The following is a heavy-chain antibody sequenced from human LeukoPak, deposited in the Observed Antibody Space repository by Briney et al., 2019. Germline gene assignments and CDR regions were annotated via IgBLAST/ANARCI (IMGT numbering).Heavy chain of an antibody. D-gene: IGHD3-22*01. V-gene: IGHV4-34*01. J-gene: IGHJ4*02. CDR2: INHSGST. CDR3: ARDSSGSVDY. CDR1: GGSFSGYY. Sequence: SETLSLTCAVYGGSFSGYYWSWIRQPPGKGLEWIGEINHSGSTNYNPSLKSRVTISVDTSKNQFSLKLSSVTAADTAVYYCARDSSGSVDYWGQGTLVTVSS.